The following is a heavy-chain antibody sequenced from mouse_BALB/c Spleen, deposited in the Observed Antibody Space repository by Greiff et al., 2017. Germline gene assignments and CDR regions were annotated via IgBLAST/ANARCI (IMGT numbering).Heavy chain of an antibody. J-gene: IGHJ4*01. CDR2: ISYSGST. V-gene: IGHV3-2*02. Sequence: EVKLLESGPGLVKPSQSLSLTCTVTGYSITSDYAWNWIRQFPGNKLEWMGYISYSGSTSYNPSLKSRISITRDTSKNQFFLQLNSVTTEDTATYYCARSTTVVGVDYWGQGTSVTVSS. CDR3: ARSTTVVGVDY. CDR1: GYSITSDYA. D-gene: IGHD1-1*01.